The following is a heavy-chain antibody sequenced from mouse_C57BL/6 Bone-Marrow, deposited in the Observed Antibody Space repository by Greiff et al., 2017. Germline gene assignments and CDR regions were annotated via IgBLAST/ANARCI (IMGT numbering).Heavy chain of an antibody. D-gene: IGHD1-1*01. V-gene: IGHV14-4*01. CDR1: GFNIKDDY. CDR3: TTSGVRTVEGFYAY. CDR2: IDPENGDT. Sequence: VQLQQSGAELVRPGASVKLSCTASGFNIKDDYMHWVKQRPEQGLEWIGWIDPENGDTEYASKFQGKATITADPSSNTAYLQLRSLTSDDTAVYYCTTSGVRTVEGFYAYWGQGTLVTVSA. J-gene: IGHJ3*01.